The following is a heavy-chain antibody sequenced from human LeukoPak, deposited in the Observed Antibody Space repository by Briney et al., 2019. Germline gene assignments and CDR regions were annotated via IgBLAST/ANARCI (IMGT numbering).Heavy chain of an antibody. CDR3: ARGPEYDFWSGYYGNWFDP. CDR2: MNPNSGNT. CDR1: GHTFTSYD. Sequence: ASVKVSCKASGHTFTSYDINWVRQATGQGLEWMGWMNPNSGNTGYAQKFQGRVTMTRNTSISTAYMELSSLRSEDTAVHYCARGPEYDFWSGYYGNWFDPWGQGTLVTVSS. D-gene: IGHD3-3*01. J-gene: IGHJ5*02. V-gene: IGHV1-8*01.